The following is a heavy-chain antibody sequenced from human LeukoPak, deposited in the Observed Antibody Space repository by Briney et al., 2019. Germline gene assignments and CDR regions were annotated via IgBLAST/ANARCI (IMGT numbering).Heavy chain of an antibody. D-gene: IGHD3-16*02. CDR3: AHKDVWGSYRQLFDY. CDR2: IYWDDDK. Sequence: SGPTLVKPTQTLTLTCTFSGFSLSTSGVGVGWIRQPPGKALEWLALIYWDDDKRYSPSLKSRLTITKDTSKNQVVLTMTNMDPVDTATYHCAHKDVWGSYRQLFDYWGQGTLVTVSS. J-gene: IGHJ4*02. CDR1: GFSLSTSGVG. V-gene: IGHV2-5*02.